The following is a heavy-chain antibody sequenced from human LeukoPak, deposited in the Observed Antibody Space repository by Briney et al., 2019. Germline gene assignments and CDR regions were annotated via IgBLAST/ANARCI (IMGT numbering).Heavy chain of an antibody. CDR3: AREAGDYGFDF. J-gene: IGHJ4*02. Sequence: ASVKVSCKASGYTFTSHYIHWVRQAPGQGLEWMGIINPSGGTTSYAQKFQGRVTVTSDTSTSTVNMDLSSLRSEDTAVYYCAREAGDYGFDFWGQGTLVTVSS. CDR1: GYTFTSHY. V-gene: IGHV1-46*01. D-gene: IGHD4-17*01. CDR2: INPSGGTT.